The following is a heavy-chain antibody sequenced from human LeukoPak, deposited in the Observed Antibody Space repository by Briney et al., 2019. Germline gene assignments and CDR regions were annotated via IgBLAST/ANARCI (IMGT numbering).Heavy chain of an antibody. CDR2: IYSGGST. D-gene: IGHD3-10*02. CDR3: AELGITMIGGV. J-gene: IGHJ6*03. V-gene: IGHV3-53*01. Sequence: GGSLRLSCAASGFTVSSNYMSWLRQAPGKGLEWVSVIYSGGSTYYPDSVKGRFTISRDNAKNSLYLQMHSLRAEDTAVYYCAELGITMIGGVRGKGTTVNLS. CDR1: GFTVSSNY.